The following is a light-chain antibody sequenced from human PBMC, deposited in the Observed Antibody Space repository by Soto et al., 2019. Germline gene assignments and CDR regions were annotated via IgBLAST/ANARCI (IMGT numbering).Light chain of an antibody. Sequence: EIVLTQSPGTLSLSPGERATLSCRASQSVSSSYLDWYQQKPGQAPRLLIYDAIIRAPDVPARFSGSGSGTDFTLTISRLEPEDFAVYYCHQYDSWTFGQGTKVDIK. V-gene: IGKV3-20*01. CDR3: HQYDSWT. J-gene: IGKJ1*01. CDR1: QSVSSSY. CDR2: DAI.